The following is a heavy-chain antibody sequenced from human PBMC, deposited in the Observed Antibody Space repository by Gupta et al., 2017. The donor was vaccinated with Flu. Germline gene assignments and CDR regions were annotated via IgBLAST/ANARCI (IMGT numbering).Heavy chain of an antibody. D-gene: IGHD5-18*01. CDR2: VYYIEST. V-gene: IGHV4-59*01. CDR3: ARRGNTAMVVDY. Sequence: WIRQPPGKGLEWIGYVYYIESTNYNPSLKSRVAMSVDTSKNQFSLKLSSVTAADTAVYYCARRGNTAMVVDYWGQGTLVTVSS. J-gene: IGHJ4*02.